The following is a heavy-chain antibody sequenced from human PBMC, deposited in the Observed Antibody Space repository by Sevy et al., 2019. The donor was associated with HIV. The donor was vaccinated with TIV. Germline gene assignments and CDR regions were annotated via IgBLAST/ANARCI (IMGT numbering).Heavy chain of an antibody. CDR2: INEDGSTK. CDR3: VRALFKADSL. Sequence: GGSLRLSCAASGFTLNSYWMSWVRQAPGKGLEWVANINEDGSTKYYLESVKGRFTISRDNAENSVFLQMNSLRVEDTAVYYCVRALFKADSLWGQGTLVTVSS. CDR1: GFTLNSYW. D-gene: IGHD2-21*01. J-gene: IGHJ4*02. V-gene: IGHV3-7*01.